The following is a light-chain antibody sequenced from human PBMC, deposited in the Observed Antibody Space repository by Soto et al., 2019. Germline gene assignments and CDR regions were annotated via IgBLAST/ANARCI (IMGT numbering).Light chain of an antibody. CDR3: QQYFIRCT. J-gene: IGKJ1*01. V-gene: IGKV1-5*03. Sequence: DIQITQSPSSLSASVGDRVTITCRASQNVNGWLAWYQQKPGKAPKLLINKASTLESGVPSRFSGSGFGTEFTLTISSLQTDDIAAYYCQQYFIRCTFGQGANVDI. CDR2: KAS. CDR1: QNVNGW.